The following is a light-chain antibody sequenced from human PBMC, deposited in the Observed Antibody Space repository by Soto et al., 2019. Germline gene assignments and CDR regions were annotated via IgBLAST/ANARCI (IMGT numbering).Light chain of an antibody. CDR2: DAS. Sequence: EIVLTQSPATLSLSPGERATLSCRASQSVSSYLAWYPQKPGQAPRLLIYDASNRATGIPARFSVSGAGTYFNLTSSSLEPEDFAVYYCQQRSNWPPWPFGQGTKVEIK. CDR3: QQRSNWPPWP. J-gene: IGKJ1*01. CDR1: QSVSSY. V-gene: IGKV3-11*01.